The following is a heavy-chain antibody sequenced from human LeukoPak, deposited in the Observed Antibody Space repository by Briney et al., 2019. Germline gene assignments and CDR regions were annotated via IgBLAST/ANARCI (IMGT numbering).Heavy chain of an antibody. CDR2: INPNSGGT. CDR3: ARDAHIVVVPAAMSYYYYYMDV. J-gene: IGHJ6*03. Sequence: ASVKVSCKASGYTFTGYYMHWVRQAPGQGLEWMGWINPNSGGTNYAQKFQGRVTMTRDTSISTAYMELSRPRSDDTAVYYCARDAHIVVVPAAMSYYYYYMDVWGKGTTVTVSS. CDR1: GYTFTGYY. V-gene: IGHV1-2*02. D-gene: IGHD2-2*01.